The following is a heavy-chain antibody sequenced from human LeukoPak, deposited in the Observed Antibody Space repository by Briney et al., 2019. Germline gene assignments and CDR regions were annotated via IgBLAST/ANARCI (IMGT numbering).Heavy chain of an antibody. J-gene: IGHJ3*01. CDR1: GFTFTTSW. CDR3: ARDQYSSTWYRGAFDV. CDR2: IESDGTST. Sequence: SGGSLRLSCAASGFTFTTSWMHWFRQAPGKGLVWVSRIESDGTSTTYADSVKGRFTISRDNAKNTLYPQMNSLRAEDTAVYYCARDQYSSTWYRGAFDVWGQGTMVSVSS. D-gene: IGHD6-13*01. V-gene: IGHV3-74*01.